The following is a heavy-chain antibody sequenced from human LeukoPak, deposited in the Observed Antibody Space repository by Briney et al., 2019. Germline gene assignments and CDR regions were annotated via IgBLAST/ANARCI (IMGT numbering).Heavy chain of an antibody. CDR2: IDGDGSVI. J-gene: IGHJ4*02. V-gene: IGHV3-74*01. CDR3: TRADNYRFDY. CDR1: GFTFGSSW. D-gene: IGHD4-4*01. Sequence: GGSLRLSCVASGFTFGSSWLHWIRQAPGEGLVWLSRIDGDGSVIDYADSVKGRFTISRDNAKNTLYLQMNSLTVDDTGVYYCTRADNYRFDYWGQGTLVTVSS.